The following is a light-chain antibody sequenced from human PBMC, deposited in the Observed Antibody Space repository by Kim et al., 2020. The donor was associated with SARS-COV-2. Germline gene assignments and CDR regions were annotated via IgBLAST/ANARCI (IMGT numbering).Light chain of an antibody. CDR2: GAS. V-gene: IGKV3-15*01. CDR1: QSVDSN. CDR3: QQYSHWPPYT. J-gene: IGKJ2*01. Sequence: EIVMTQSPATLSVSPGERVTLSCRASQSVDSNLAWYQQRPGQPPRLLIYGASTRATDIPARFSGSGSGTEFTLIISSLQSEDFAVYYCQQYSHWPPYTFGKGTKLEI.